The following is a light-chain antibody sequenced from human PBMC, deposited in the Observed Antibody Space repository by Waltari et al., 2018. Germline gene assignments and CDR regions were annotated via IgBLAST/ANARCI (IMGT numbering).Light chain of an antibody. CDR3: AAWDDSLNGYV. J-gene: IGLJ1*01. V-gene: IGLV1-44*01. Sequence: QSVLTQPPSASGTPGQRVTISCSGSSSNIGRNTVNWYQQLPGTAPKLVIYSNNQRPSGVPDRFSGSKSGTSASLAISGLQSEDEADYYCAAWDDSLNGYVSGTGTKVTVL. CDR2: SNN. CDR1: SSNIGRNT.